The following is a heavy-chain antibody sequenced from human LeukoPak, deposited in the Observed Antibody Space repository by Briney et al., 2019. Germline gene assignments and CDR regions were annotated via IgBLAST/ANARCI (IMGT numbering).Heavy chain of an antibody. CDR3: ARSIVVVPAARYWDWFDP. V-gene: IGHV1-69*13. D-gene: IGHD2-2*01. Sequence: ASVKVSCKASGGTFSSYAISWVRQAPGQGLEWMGGIIPIFGTANYAQKFQGRVTITADEFTSTAYMELSSLRSEDTAVYYCARSIVVVPAARYWDWFDPWGQGTLVTVSS. J-gene: IGHJ5*02. CDR1: GGTFSSYA. CDR2: IIPIFGTA.